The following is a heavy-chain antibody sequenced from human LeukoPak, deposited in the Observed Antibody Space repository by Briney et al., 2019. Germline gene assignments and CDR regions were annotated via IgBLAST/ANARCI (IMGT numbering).Heavy chain of an antibody. CDR1: GFTFSSYA. Sequence: GGSLRLSCAASGFTFSSYAMSWVRQAPGKGLEWVGRIKSKTDGGTTDYAAPVKGRFTISRDDSKNTVYLQMNSLKIEDTAVYYCTTERGDHWGQGTLVTVSS. CDR2: IKSKTDGGTT. CDR3: TTERGDH. V-gene: IGHV3-15*01. J-gene: IGHJ4*02.